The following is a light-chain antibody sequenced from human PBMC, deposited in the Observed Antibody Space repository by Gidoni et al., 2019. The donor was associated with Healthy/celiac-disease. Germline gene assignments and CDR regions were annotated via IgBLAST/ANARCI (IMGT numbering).Light chain of an antibody. V-gene: IGKV1-39*01. Sequence: IQMTQSSSSLSASVGDRVTITCRASQSISSYLNWYQQKPGKAPKLLIYAASSLQSGVPSRFSGSGSGTDFTLTISSLQPEDFATYYCQQCYSTPPYTFGRGTKLEIK. CDR3: QQCYSTPPYT. CDR1: QSISSY. CDR2: AAS. J-gene: IGKJ2*01.